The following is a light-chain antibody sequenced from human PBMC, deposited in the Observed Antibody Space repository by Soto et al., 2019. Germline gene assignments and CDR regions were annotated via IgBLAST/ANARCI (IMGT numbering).Light chain of an antibody. J-gene: IGKJ1*01. CDR2: ATS. CDR3: QQSYSTPGT. Sequence: DIQMTQSPSSLSASVGDRVTISCRASQSISTYLNWYQQKPGKAPNVLIYATSSLQSGVPSRFSGSGSGTDFTLTITSLQPEDFATYFCQQSYSTPGTFGQGTKVEI. CDR1: QSISTY. V-gene: IGKV1-39*01.